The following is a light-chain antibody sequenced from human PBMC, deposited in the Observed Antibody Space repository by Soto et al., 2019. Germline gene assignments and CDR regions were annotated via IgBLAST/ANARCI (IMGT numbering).Light chain of an antibody. J-gene: IGLJ3*02. CDR3: VLYLGNGIWV. CDR2: STN. CDR1: SGSVSTSNY. Sequence: QAVVTQEPSFSVSPGGTVTLTCGLSSGSVSTSNYPSWYQQTPGQAPRSLIYSTNTRSSGVPDRFSGSILGHRAALTITGAQADDESEFYCVLYLGNGIWVFGGVTKLTVL. V-gene: IGLV8-61*01.